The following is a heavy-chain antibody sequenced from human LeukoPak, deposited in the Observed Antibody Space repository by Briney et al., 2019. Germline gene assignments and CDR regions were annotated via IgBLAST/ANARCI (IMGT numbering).Heavy chain of an antibody. V-gene: IGHV5-51*01. J-gene: IGHJ5*02. Sequence: GESLKISCKGSGYSFTSYWIGWVRQMPGKGLEWMGIIYPGDSDTRYSPSFQGRVTIPADKSISTAYLQWSSLKASDTAMYYCARLRGDFRSGRNWFDPWGQGTLVTVSS. CDR2: IYPGDSDT. CDR3: ARLRGDFRSGRNWFDP. D-gene: IGHD3-3*01. CDR1: GYSFTSYW.